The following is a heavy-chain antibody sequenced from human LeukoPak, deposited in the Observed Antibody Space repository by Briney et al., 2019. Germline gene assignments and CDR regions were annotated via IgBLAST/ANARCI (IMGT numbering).Heavy chain of an antibody. Sequence: PSETLSLTCTVYGVSISGYYWSWIGQPPGKGLEWIGYIYYSGNSDYNPSLKSRVSISVDTSKNQLSLKLSSVTAADTAVYYCARAHSNNWHVDYWGQGTLVTVSS. CDR2: IYYSGNS. CDR1: GVSISGYY. V-gene: IGHV4-59*01. J-gene: IGHJ4*02. CDR3: ARAHSNNWHVDY. D-gene: IGHD1-1*01.